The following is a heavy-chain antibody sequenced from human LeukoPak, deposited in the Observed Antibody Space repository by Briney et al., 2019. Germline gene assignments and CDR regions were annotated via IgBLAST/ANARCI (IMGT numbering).Heavy chain of an antibody. D-gene: IGHD5-12*01. CDR3: ARKGGGYAFDI. CDR2: IIPILGIA. V-gene: IGHV1-69*04. J-gene: IGHJ3*02. Sequence: ASVKVSCKASGGTFSSYAISWVRQAPGQGLEWMGRIIPILGIANYAQKFQGRVTITADKSTSTAYMELSSLRSEDTAVYYCARKGGGYAFDIWGQGTMVTVSS. CDR1: GGTFSSYA.